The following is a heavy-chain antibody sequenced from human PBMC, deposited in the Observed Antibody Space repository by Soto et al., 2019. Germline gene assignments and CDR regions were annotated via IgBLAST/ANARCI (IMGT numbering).Heavy chain of an antibody. Sequence: QVQLVQSGAEVKKPGSSVKVSCKASGGTFSSYTISWVRQAPGQGLEWMGRIIPILGIANYAQKFQGRVTITADKSTSTAYMELSSLRSEDTAVYYCARSDIAAAGTGDYWGQGTLVTVSS. V-gene: IGHV1-69*02. CDR1: GGTFSSYT. CDR3: ARSDIAAAGTGDY. D-gene: IGHD6-13*01. CDR2: IIPILGIA. J-gene: IGHJ4*02.